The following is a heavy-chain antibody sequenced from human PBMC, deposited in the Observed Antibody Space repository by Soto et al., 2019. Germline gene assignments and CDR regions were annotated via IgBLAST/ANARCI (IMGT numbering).Heavy chain of an antibody. CDR1: GFTFSSYS. Sequence: GGSLRLSCAASGFTFSSYSMNWVRQAPGKGLEWVSSISSSSSYIYYADSVKGRFTISRDNAKNSLYLQMNSLRAEDTAVYYCARAHRPQDFWSGYPGGGVWGKGTTVTVSS. CDR2: ISSSSSYI. CDR3: ARAHRPQDFWSGYPGGGV. J-gene: IGHJ6*04. D-gene: IGHD3-3*01. V-gene: IGHV3-21*01.